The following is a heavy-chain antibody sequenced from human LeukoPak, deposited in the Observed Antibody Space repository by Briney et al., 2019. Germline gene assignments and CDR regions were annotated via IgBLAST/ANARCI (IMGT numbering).Heavy chain of an antibody. V-gene: IGHV3-74*01. J-gene: IGHJ3*01. CDR2: INGDGSTT. D-gene: IGHD3-3*01. Sequence: PGGSLRLSCAASGFSFRSCWMHWVRQAPGKELVWGSRINGDGSTTNYADSVRGRFTISRDNAKNTLDLKMNSLRADDSAVYFCASLVGGYYPPVEAFDVWGQGTMVTVSS. CDR1: GFSFRSCW. CDR3: ASLVGGYYPPVEAFDV.